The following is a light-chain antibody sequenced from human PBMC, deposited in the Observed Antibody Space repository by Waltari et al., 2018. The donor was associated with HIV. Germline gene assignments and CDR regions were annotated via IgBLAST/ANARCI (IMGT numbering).Light chain of an antibody. CDR2: EVY. CDR1: TSDFDTFDF. CDR3: SSYSASGFVA. V-gene: IGLV2-14*01. Sequence: HSALTQPASVSGSPGQSTTISCTGPTSDFDTFDFVSCYQQSPGSAPKLIIFEVYFRPAGVSPRFSGSKSGDTASRTISALRAEDEADYFCSSYSASGFVAFGGGTKVTVL. J-gene: IGLJ3*02.